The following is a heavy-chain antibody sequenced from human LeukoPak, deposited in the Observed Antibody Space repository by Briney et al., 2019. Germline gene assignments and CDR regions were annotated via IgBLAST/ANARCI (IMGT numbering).Heavy chain of an antibody. D-gene: IGHD3-10*01. Sequence: SQTLSLTCTVSGGSISRGGYYWSWIRQPPGKGLEWIGYIDYSGSTYYNPSLKSRVTISVDTSKNQFSLSLSSVTAADTAVYYCASYYGSGSSFDLWGQGTLVTVPS. V-gene: IGHV4-30-4*01. J-gene: IGHJ5*02. CDR2: IDYSGST. CDR3: ASYYGSGSSFDL. CDR1: GGSISRGGYY.